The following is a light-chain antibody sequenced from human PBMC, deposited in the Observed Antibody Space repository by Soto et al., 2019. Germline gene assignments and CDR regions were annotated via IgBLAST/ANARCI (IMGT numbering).Light chain of an antibody. J-gene: IGLJ1*01. CDR3: SSYTSSSTYV. Sequence: QPASVSGSPGQSITISCTGTSSDVGGYNYVSWYQQPPGKAPKLMIYEVSNRPSGVSNRFSGSKSGNTASLTISGLQAEDEADYYCSSYTSSSTYVFGTGTKVTVL. V-gene: IGLV2-14*01. CDR2: EVS. CDR1: SSDVGGYNY.